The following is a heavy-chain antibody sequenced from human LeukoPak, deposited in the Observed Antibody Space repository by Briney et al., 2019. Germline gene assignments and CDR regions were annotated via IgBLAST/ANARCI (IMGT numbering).Heavy chain of an antibody. J-gene: IGHJ5*02. CDR3: AKTQAAVGKAWFDP. D-gene: IGHD6-13*01. CDR1: GFTFSSYA. V-gene: IGHV3-48*01. Sequence: GGSLRLSCAASGFTFSSYAMSWVRQAPGKGLEWVSYISSSSSTIYYADSVKGRFTISRDNAKNSLYLQMNSLRAEDTAVYYCAKTQAAVGKAWFDPWGQGTLVTVSS. CDR2: ISSSSSTI.